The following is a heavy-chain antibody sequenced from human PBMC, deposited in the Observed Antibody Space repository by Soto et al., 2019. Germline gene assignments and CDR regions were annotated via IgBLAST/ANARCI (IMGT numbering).Heavy chain of an antibody. V-gene: IGHV3-73*02. CDR1: GFTFSGSA. Sequence: EVQLVESGGGLVQPGGSLKLSCAASGFTFSGSAMHWVRQASGKGLEWVGRIRSKANSYATAYAASVKGRFTISRDDSNNTGYRQMNSLKTEDRAVYYCTRHRSILVGEWDWDVGGQGTTVTVSS. CDR2: IRSKANSYAT. D-gene: IGHD2-2*01. J-gene: IGHJ6*02. CDR3: TRHRSILVGEWDWDV.